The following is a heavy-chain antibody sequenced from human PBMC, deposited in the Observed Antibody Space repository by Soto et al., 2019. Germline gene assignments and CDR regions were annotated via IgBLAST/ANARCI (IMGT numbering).Heavy chain of an antibody. Sequence: SETLSLTCNVSGGSIDRSNYYWDWLRQPPGKGLEWIGTTYYNGNAYYNPSLKNRVSMSVDTSKKQLSLKLVSVTAAETAVYYCARHFVAVVIKGWGYWGQGTLVTVS. D-gene: IGHD3-10*01. J-gene: IGHJ4*02. CDR2: TYYNGNA. CDR1: GGSIDRSNYY. CDR3: ARHFVAVVIKGWGY. V-gene: IGHV4-39*01.